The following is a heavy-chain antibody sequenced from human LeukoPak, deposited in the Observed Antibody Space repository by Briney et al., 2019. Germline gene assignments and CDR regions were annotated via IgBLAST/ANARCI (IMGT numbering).Heavy chain of an antibody. CDR3: ARHDMDVAGAGLDYFDY. J-gene: IGHJ4*02. D-gene: IGHD1-26*01. V-gene: IGHV4-59*08. CDR1: GGSINRYY. CDR2: IYYSGST. Sequence: SETLSLTCTVSGGSINRYYWSWLRQPPGKGLEWIGYIYYSGSTNYNPSLKSRVTMSVDTSKNQFSVKLSSVTTADTAVYYCARHDMDVAGAGLDYFDYWGQGTLVTVSS.